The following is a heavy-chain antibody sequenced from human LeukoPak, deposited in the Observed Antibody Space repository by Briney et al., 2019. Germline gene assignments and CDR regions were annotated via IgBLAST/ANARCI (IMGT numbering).Heavy chain of an antibody. V-gene: IGHV3-9*01. CDR2: ISWNSGSI. J-gene: IGHJ4*02. Sequence: PGGSLRLSCAASGFTFDDYAMHWVRQAPGKGLEWVSGISWNSGSIGYADSVKGRFTISRDNAKNSLYLQMNSLRAEDTAVYYCARDDIVVVPAATAFDYWGQGTLVTVSS. D-gene: IGHD2-2*01. CDR1: GFTFDDYA. CDR3: ARDDIVVVPAATAFDY.